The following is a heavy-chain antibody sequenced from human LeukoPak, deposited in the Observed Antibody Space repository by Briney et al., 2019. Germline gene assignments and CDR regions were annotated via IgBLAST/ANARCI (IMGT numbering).Heavy chain of an antibody. CDR2: IYFRGST. V-gene: IGHV4-59*01. CDR3: ARAGSGYSFDY. CDR1: GGSISTYY. J-gene: IGHJ4*02. Sequence: PSETLSLTCTVSGGSISTYYWSWIRQPPGKGLEWIGHIYFRGSTNYSPSLESRVTISLDTSNNQFSLKLSSVTAADTAVYYCARAGSGYSFDYWGQGTLVTVSS. D-gene: IGHD5-18*01.